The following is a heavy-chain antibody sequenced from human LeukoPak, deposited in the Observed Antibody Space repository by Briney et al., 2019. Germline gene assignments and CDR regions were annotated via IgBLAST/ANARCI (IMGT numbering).Heavy chain of an antibody. CDR1: GFTVSSNY. D-gene: IGHD3-22*01. J-gene: IGHJ4*02. V-gene: IGHV3-66*01. Sequence: GGSLRLSCAASGFTVSSNYMSWVRQAPGKGLEWVSVIYSGGSTYYADSVKGRFTISRDNSKNTLYLQMNSLRAEDTAVYYCARGDYYYDSSGYYRRFDYWGQGTLVTVSS. CDR2: IYSGGST. CDR3: ARGDYYYDSSGYYRRFDY.